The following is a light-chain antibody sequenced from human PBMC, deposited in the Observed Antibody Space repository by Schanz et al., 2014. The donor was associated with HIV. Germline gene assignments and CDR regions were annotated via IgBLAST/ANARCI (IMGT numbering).Light chain of an antibody. V-gene: IGLV2-8*01. CDR1: SSDVGGYNF. Sequence: QSALTQPASVSGSPGQSITISCTGTSSDVGGYNFVSWYQEHPGKAPKLLIYEVTKRPSGVPDRFSGSKSGNTASLTVSGLQAGDEADYYCSSYVGKAMVFGGGTKLTVL. J-gene: IGLJ3*02. CDR3: SSYVGKAMV. CDR2: EVT.